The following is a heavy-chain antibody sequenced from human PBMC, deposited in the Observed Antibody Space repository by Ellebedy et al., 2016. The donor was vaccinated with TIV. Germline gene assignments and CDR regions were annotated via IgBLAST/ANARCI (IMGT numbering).Heavy chain of an antibody. D-gene: IGHD3-10*01. CDR2: ISVGGSA. V-gene: IGHV3-66*01. Sequence: GESLKISCVVSGFTINSNYMSWVRQAPGRGLEWVSVISVGGSAYYADSVEGRFTISRENSRNTLFLQMNGLRAEDTAVYYCAGETFNDVDLDLWGLFDVWGQGTTVTVSS. J-gene: IGHJ3*01. CDR3: AGETFNDVDLDLWGLFDV. CDR1: GFTINSNY.